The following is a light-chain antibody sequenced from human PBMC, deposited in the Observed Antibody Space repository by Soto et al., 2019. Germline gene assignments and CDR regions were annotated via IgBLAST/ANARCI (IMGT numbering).Light chain of an antibody. J-gene: IGKJ4*01. CDR1: QSAGTK. V-gene: IGKV3-15*01. CDR2: AAS. Sequence: EIVMTQSPATLSVSPGERATLSCRASQSAGTKLAWYQQKPGQDPRLLIYAASTRATGIPVRFSGSGSGTEFTLTITSLQSEDFAVYYCQHYNKWSLLTFGGGTKVEIK. CDR3: QHYNKWSLLT.